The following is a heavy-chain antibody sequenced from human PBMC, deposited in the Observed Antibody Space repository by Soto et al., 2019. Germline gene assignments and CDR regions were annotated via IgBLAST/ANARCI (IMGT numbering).Heavy chain of an antibody. CDR2: INPNSGGT. J-gene: IGHJ3*02. D-gene: IGHD5-12*01. V-gene: IGHV1-2*04. CDR3: ARSPSGYDDAFDI. CDR1: GYTFTGYY. Sequence: ASVKVSCKASGYTFTGYYMHWVRQAPGQGLEWMGWINPNSGGTNYAQKFQGWVTMTRDTSISTAYMELSRLRSDDTAVYYCARSPSGYDDAFDIWGQGTMVTVSS.